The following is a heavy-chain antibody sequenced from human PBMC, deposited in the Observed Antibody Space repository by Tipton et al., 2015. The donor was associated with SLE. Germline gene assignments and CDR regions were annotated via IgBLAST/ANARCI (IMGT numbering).Heavy chain of an antibody. D-gene: IGHD6-13*01. CDR3: ARGWAFSSTWSYFDL. J-gene: IGHJ2*01. CDR2: IYYSGST. V-gene: IGHV4-38-2*01. CDR1: GFSISSGYY. Sequence: LRLSCDVSGFSISSGYYWGWIRQPPGKGLEWIGYIYYSGSTNYNPSLKSRVTISVDTSKNQFSLKLSSVTAADTAVYYCARGWAFSSTWSYFDLWGRGTLVTVSS.